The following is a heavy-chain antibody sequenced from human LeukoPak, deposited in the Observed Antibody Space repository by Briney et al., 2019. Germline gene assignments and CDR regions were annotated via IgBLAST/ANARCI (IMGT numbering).Heavy chain of an antibody. V-gene: IGHV3-43*02. CDR2: ISGDGGST. CDR3: AKDGIAAAGRTDYYYYYGMDV. Sequence: PGGSLRLSCAASGFTFDDYAMRWVRQAPGKGLEWVSLISGDGGSTYYADSVKGRFTISRDNSKNSLYLQMNSLRTEDTALYYCAKDGIAAAGRTDYYYYYGMDVWGQGTTVTISS. CDR1: GFTFDDYA. D-gene: IGHD6-13*01. J-gene: IGHJ6*02.